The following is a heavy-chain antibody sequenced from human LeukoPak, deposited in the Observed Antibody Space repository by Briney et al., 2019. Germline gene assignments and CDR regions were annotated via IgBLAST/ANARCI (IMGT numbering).Heavy chain of an antibody. CDR2: IYYSGST. CDR1: GGSTSSHY. J-gene: IGHJ4*02. Sequence: PSATLSLTCSVSGGSTSSHYWSWIRQPPGKGLEWIAYIYYSGSTTYNPSLKSRVTISVDTSKNQFSLKLSSVTAADTAVYYCARRVSAGPGTFDYWGQGTTVTVSS. CDR3: ARRVSAGPGTFDY. D-gene: IGHD6-13*01. V-gene: IGHV4-59*08.